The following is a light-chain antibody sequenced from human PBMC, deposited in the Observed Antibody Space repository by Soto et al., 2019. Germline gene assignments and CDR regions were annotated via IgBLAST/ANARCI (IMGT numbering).Light chain of an antibody. Sequence: QSVLAQPASVSGSPGQSITISCTGTSSDIGAYTSVSWYQHHPGKAPKLIVFQVSFRPSAVSDRFSGSKSDNTASLTISGLQTEDEADYYCLSCTASSTFVFGTGTKVTVL. CDR3: LSCTASSTFV. V-gene: IGLV2-14*01. CDR1: SSDIGAYTS. CDR2: QVS. J-gene: IGLJ1*01.